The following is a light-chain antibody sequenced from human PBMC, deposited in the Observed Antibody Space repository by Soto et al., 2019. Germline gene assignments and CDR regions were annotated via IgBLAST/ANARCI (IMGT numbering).Light chain of an antibody. Sequence: DIQMTQSPSTLSASVGDRVTITCRASQSISSWLAWYQQKPGKAPNLLIYKASSLEGGVPSRFSGSGSGTEFTLTINGLQPDDFATYYCQQYDNYKPLTFGGGTKVDI. CDR1: QSISSW. V-gene: IGKV1-5*03. J-gene: IGKJ4*01. CDR2: KAS. CDR3: QQYDNYKPLT.